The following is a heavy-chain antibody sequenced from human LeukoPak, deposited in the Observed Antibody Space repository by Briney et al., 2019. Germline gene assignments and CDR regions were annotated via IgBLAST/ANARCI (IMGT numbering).Heavy chain of an antibody. CDR3: AKGSYYDSSGYCHFDY. Sequence: GGSLRLSCVASGFTFSSYAMSWVRQAPGKGLEWVSAISGSGGSTYYADSVKGRFTISRDNSKNTLYLQMNSLRAEDTAVYYCAKGSYYDSSGYCHFDYWGQGTLVTVSS. V-gene: IGHV3-23*01. D-gene: IGHD3-22*01. CDR2: ISGSGGST. CDR1: GFTFSSYA. J-gene: IGHJ4*02.